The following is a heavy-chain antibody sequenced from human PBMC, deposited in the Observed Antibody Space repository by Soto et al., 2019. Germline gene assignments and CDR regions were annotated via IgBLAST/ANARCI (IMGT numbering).Heavy chain of an antibody. CDR3: ARVVATVAGPYGMDV. CDR1: GYTFTSYV. Sequence: QVQLVQSGAEVKKPGASVKVSCRASGYTFTSYVISWVRQAPGQGLEWMGWISAYNGKTNFAQKLQGRVTMTTDTSTSTAYMELRSLRSDDTAVYYCARVVATVAGPYGMDVWGQGTTVTVSS. CDR2: ISAYNGKT. D-gene: IGHD6-19*01. V-gene: IGHV1-18*01. J-gene: IGHJ6*02.